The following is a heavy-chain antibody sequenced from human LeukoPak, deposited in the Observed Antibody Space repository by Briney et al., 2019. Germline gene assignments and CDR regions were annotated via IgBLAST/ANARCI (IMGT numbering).Heavy chain of an antibody. CDR3: TRSFSGIVGAADF. V-gene: IGHV4-59*01. CDR2: IHSSGKA. J-gene: IGHJ4*02. CDR1: GGSIISYY. D-gene: IGHD1-26*01. Sequence: SETLSLTCTVSGGSIISYYWSWIRQSPGKGLEWIGYIHSSGKANYNPSFKSRVTISVDTSKNQFSLNVNSMAAADTGVYYCTRSFSGIVGAADFWGQGTLVTVSS.